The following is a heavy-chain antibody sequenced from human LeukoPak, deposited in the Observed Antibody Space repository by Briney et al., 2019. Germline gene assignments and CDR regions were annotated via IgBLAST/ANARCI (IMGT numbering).Heavy chain of an antibody. CDR3: ARDFVVRGVTLIYGMDV. Sequence: ASVKVSCKASGYTFTGYYMHWVRQAPGQGLEWMGWINPNSGGTNYAQNFQGRVTMTRDTSISTAYMDLSRLRSDDTAVYYCARDFVVRGVTLIYGMDVWGQGTTVTVSS. V-gene: IGHV1-2*02. J-gene: IGHJ6*02. D-gene: IGHD3-10*01. CDR2: INPNSGGT. CDR1: GYTFTGYY.